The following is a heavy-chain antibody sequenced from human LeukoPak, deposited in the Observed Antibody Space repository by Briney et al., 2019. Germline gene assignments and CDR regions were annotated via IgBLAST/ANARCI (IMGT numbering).Heavy chain of an antibody. Sequence: GGSLRLSCAASGFTFSSYAMSWVRQAPGKGLEWVSAISGAGGGTYYADSVKGRFTTSRDNSKNTLYLQMNSLRTEDTAVYFCAKRAVVTATSYYFDYWGQGTLVTVSS. CDR1: GFTFSSYA. D-gene: IGHD2-21*02. CDR2: ISGAGGGT. V-gene: IGHV3-23*01. J-gene: IGHJ4*02. CDR3: AKRAVVTATSYYFDY.